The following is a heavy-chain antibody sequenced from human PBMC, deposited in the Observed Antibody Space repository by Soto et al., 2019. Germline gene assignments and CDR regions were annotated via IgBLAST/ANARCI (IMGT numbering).Heavy chain of an antibody. D-gene: IGHD2-15*01. CDR2: ISGSGGST. V-gene: IGHV3-23*01. CDR3: AKEGLLCSGLDY. Sequence: GGSLRLSCAASGFSFSSFAMSWVRQAPGKGLEWVSTISGSGGSTFYADSVKGRFTISRDNSKNTLYLQMNSLRAEDTAVYYCAKEGLLCSGLDYWGQGTLVTVSS. CDR1: GFSFSSFA. J-gene: IGHJ4*02.